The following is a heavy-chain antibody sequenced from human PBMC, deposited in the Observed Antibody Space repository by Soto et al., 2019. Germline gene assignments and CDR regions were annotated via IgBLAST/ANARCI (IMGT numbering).Heavy chain of an antibody. V-gene: IGHV3-11*01. Sequence: RQAPGKGLEWVSYISSSGNTIYYADSVKGRFTISRDNAKNSLYLQMNSLRAEDTAVYYCARVVGNGGPFDYWGQGTLVTV. CDR3: ARVVGNGGPFDY. J-gene: IGHJ4*02. CDR2: ISSSGNTI. D-gene: IGHD3-16*01.